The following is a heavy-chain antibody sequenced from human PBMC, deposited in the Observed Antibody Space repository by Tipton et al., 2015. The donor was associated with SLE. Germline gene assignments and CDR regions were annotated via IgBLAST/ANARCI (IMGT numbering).Heavy chain of an antibody. J-gene: IGHJ4*02. CDR3: AKEPTTLIFDY. V-gene: IGHV3-66*02. CDR1: GLYVSDNY. D-gene: IGHD4-17*01. Sequence: GSLRLSCAASGLYVSDNYMTWVRQAPGKGLEWVSTIYSGGSTFYADSVTGRFTISRDVSKNTVYLQMNRLRTEDRAVYYCAKEPTTLIFDYWGQGTLVTVAS. CDR2: IYSGGST.